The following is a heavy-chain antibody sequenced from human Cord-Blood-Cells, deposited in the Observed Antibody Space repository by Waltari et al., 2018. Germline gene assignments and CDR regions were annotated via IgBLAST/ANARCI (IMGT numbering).Heavy chain of an antibody. Sequence: EVQLVQSGAAVKKPGESLKISCKGSGYSFTSYWIGWVSQMPGKGLEWMGIIYPGDSDTRYSPAFQGQVTISADKSISTAYLEWSSLKASDTAMYYCARGNCSSTSCYSYFDYWGQGTLVTVSS. J-gene: IGHJ4*02. CDR3: ARGNCSSTSCYSYFDY. V-gene: IGHV5-51*01. CDR2: IYPGDSDT. CDR1: GYSFTSYW. D-gene: IGHD2-2*02.